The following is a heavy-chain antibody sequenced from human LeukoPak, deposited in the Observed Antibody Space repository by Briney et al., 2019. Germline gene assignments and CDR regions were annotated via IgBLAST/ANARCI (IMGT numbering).Heavy chain of an antibody. V-gene: IGHV4-39*07. CDR2: IYYSGST. D-gene: IGHD3-3*01. Sequence: SETLSLTCTVSGGSISSRSYYWGWIRQPPGKGLEWIGSIYYSGSTNYNPSLKSRVTISVDTSKNQFSLKLSSVTAADTAVYYCASLGPTIFGVVDSYMDVWGKGTTVTVSS. CDR3: ASLGPTIFGVVDSYMDV. CDR1: GGSISSRSYY. J-gene: IGHJ6*03.